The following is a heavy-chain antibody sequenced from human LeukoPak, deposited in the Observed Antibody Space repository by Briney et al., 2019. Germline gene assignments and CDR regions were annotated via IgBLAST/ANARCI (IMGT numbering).Heavy chain of an antibody. CDR1: GFTFSSYA. J-gene: IGHJ4*02. CDR3: ARGEYSSSSVDY. CDR2: ISYDGSNK. D-gene: IGHD6-6*01. V-gene: IGHV3-30-3*01. Sequence: PGGSLRLSCAASGFTFSSYAMHWVRQAPGKGLEWVAVISYDGSNKYYADSVKGRFTISRDNSKNTLYLQMNSLRAEDTAVYYCARGEYSSSSVDYWGQGTLVTVSS.